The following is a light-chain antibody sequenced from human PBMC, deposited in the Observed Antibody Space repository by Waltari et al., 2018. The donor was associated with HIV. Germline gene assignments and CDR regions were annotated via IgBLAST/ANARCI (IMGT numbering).Light chain of an antibody. V-gene: IGLV1-40*01. CDR3: QSYDSSLEV. Sequence: QSVLTQPPSVSGAPGQRVTISCTGSSSNIGAGYDVHWYQQLPGTAPKLLIYGNSNRPSGFPDRFSGSKSGTSASLAITGLQAEDEADYYCQSYDSSLEVFGTGTKVTVL. CDR1: SSNIGAGYD. J-gene: IGLJ1*01. CDR2: GNS.